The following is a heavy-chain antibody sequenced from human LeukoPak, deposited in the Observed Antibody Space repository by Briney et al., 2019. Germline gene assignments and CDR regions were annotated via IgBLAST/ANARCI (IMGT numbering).Heavy chain of an antibody. CDR2: IYTNGDT. D-gene: IGHD6-13*01. J-gene: IGHJ4*02. CDR1: GGSISGYY. V-gene: IGHV4-4*07. CDR3: ARAAGAAGGQYFDY. Sequence: SETLSLTCTVSGGSISGYYWSWVRQPAGQGLEWIGRIYTNGDTRYNPSLKSRVNISVDTSKNQLSLKLRPVTAADTAVYYCARAAGAAGGQYFDYWGQGTLVTVSS.